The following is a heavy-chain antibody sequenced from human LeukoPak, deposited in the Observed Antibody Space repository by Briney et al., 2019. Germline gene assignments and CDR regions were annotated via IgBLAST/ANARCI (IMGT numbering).Heavy chain of an antibody. J-gene: IGHJ4*02. V-gene: IGHV3-23*01. CDR2: ISGSGGST. CDR3: AKRNDPGDY. CDR1: GFTFSSYA. Sequence: GASLRLSCAASGFTFSSYAMIWVRQAPGKGLEWVSAISGSGGSTYYADSVKGRFTISRDNSKNPLYLQMNSLRAEDTAVYYCAKRNDPGDYWGQGTLVTVSS.